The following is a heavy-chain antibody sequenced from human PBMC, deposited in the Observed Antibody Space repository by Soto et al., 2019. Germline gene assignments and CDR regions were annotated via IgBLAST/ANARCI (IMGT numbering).Heavy chain of an antibody. CDR3: ARNKIGSGYSHNWFDP. CDR1: GGSVSSGSYY. Sequence: SETLSLTCTVSGGSVSSGSYYWSWIRQPPGKGLEWIGYIYYSGSTNYNPSLKSRVTISVDTSKNQFSLKLSSVTAADTAVYYCARNKIGSGYSHNWFDPWGQGTLVTVSS. V-gene: IGHV4-61*01. D-gene: IGHD3-3*01. J-gene: IGHJ5*02. CDR2: IYYSGST.